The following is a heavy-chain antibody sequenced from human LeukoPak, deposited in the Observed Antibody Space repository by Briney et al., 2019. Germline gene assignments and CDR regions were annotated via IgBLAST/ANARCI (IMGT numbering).Heavy chain of an antibody. V-gene: IGHV3-21*01. D-gene: IGHD3-3*01. Sequence: PGGSLRLSCAASGFSFSTYNMNWVRQAPGQRLEWVSSITSGSSYIYYADSVKGRFTISRDNAKSSLYLQMNSLRAEDTAVYYCARGGESFWSGYWEPEGYYFDYWGQGTLVTVSS. CDR3: ARGGESFWSGYWEPEGYYFDY. CDR1: GFSFSTYN. CDR2: ITSGSSYI. J-gene: IGHJ4*02.